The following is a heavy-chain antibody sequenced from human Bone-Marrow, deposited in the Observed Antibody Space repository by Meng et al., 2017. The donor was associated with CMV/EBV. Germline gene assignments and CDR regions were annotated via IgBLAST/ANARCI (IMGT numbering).Heavy chain of an antibody. J-gene: IGHJ6*02. Sequence: GESLKISCAASGFSFSDYWMTWVRQAPGKGLEWVARIKHDGSEEESVDSVKGRFTISRDNAKNSLYLQRNSLRAEDTAVYYCTSRSQGGTDYYYYGMDVWAQGTTVTVSS. CDR2: IKHDGSEE. V-gene: IGHV3-7*01. CDR1: GFSFSDYW. D-gene: IGHD1-26*01. CDR3: TSRSQGGTDYYYYGMDV.